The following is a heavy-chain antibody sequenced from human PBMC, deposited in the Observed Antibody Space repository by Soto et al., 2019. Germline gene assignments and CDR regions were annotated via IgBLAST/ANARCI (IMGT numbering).Heavy chain of an antibody. V-gene: IGHV1-3*01. Sequence: GASVKVSCKASGYTFTSYAMHWVRQAPGQRLEWMGWINAGNGNTKYSQNFRDRVTITADKSTGTTYMEMTHLTPDDTAVYYCATDAPIRGSLLKWFDSWGQGTLVTVSS. CDR2: INAGNGNT. J-gene: IGHJ5*01. D-gene: IGHD3-10*01. CDR1: GYTFTSYA. CDR3: ATDAPIRGSLLKWFDS.